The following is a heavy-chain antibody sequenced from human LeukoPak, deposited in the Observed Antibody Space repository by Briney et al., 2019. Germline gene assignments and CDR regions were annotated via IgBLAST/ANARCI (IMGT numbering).Heavy chain of an antibody. CDR1: GFTFGDYA. CDR2: IRSKAYGATT. Sequence: GGSLRLSCTASGFTFGDYAMSWFRQAPGKGLQWVGYIRSKAYGATTEYTASVKGRFTISRDDSKSIAYLQMNSLKTEDTAVYYCTREYYYHSSGFDYWGQGTLVTVSS. D-gene: IGHD3-22*01. CDR3: TREYYYHSSGFDY. V-gene: IGHV3-49*01. J-gene: IGHJ4*02.